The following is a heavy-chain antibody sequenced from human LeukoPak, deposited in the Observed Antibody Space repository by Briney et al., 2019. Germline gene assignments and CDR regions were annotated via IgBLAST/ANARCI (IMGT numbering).Heavy chain of an antibody. CDR1: GFTFSDYY. CDR2: ISSSGSTI. D-gene: IGHD6-25*01. J-gene: IGHJ4*02. V-gene: IGHV3-11*01. CDR3: ARGWAYQHFSAAAGYFDY. Sequence: GGSLRLSCAASGFTFSDYYMSWIRQAPGKGLEWVSYISSSGSTIYYADSVKGRFTISRDNAKNSLYLQMNSLRAEDTAVYYCARGWAYQHFSAAAGYFDYWGQGTLVTVSS.